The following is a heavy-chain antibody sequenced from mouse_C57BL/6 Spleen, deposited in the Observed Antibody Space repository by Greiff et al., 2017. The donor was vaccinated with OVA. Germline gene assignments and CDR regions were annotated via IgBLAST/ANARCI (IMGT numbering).Heavy chain of an antibody. J-gene: IGHJ2*01. D-gene: IGHD1-1*01. CDR1: GYTFTSYW. V-gene: IGHV1-72*01. Sequence: QVQLQQPGAELVKPGASVKLSCKASGYTFTSYWMHWVKLRPGRGLEWIGRIVPNSGGTKYTEKFKSKATLTVDKPSSTAYMQLRSLTSEDAAVDDWASETTVVAPYDYWGQGTTLAVAS. CDR2: IVPNSGGT. CDR3: ASETTVVAPYDY.